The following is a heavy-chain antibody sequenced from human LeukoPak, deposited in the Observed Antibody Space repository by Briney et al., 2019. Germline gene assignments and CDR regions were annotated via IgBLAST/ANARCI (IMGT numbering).Heavy chain of an antibody. CDR2: ICYSGST. CDR1: GGSISSYY. CDR3: ARESYYDSSGYYYGHDAFDI. Sequence: SETLSLTCTVSGGSISSYYWSWIRQPPGKGLEWIGYICYSGSTNYNPSLKSRVTISVDTSKNQFSLKLSSVTAADTAVYYCARESYYDSSGYYYGHDAFDIWGQGTMVTVSS. V-gene: IGHV4-59*01. J-gene: IGHJ3*02. D-gene: IGHD3-22*01.